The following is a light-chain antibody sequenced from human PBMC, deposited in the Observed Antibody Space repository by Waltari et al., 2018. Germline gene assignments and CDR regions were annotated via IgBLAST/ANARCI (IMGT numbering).Light chain of an antibody. CDR3: QQYENLPYT. CDR1: QDINNY. CDR2: DAC. V-gene: IGKV1-33*01. J-gene: IGKJ2*01. Sequence: DIQMTQSPSSLSASVGDRVTITCQASQDINNYLNWYQHKPGKAPKILIYDACNLETGVPSRFSGSGSGRDFTFTISSLQPEDIATYYCQQYENLPYTFGQGTKLKIK.